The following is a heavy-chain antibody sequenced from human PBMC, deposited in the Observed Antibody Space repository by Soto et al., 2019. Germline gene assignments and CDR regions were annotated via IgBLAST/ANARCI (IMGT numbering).Heavy chain of an antibody. D-gene: IGHD2-2*01. CDR1: GYTFTSYY. Sequence: ASVKVSCKASGYTFTSYYMHWVRQAPGQGLEWMGIINPSGGSTSYAQKFQGRVTMTRDTSTSTVYMELSSLRSEDTAVYYCAREAGCSSTSCRPYYYYYYMDVWGKGTTVTVSS. V-gene: IGHV1-46*03. J-gene: IGHJ6*03. CDR2: INPSGGST. CDR3: AREAGCSSTSCRPYYYYYYMDV.